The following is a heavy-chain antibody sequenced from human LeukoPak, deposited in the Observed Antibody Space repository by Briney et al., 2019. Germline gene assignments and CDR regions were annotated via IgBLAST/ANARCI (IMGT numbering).Heavy chain of an antibody. CDR1: GYTFTRYY. CDR3: ARNHDSSGYYPFDY. CDR2: INPNSGGT. Sequence: ASVKVSCKASGYTFTRYYMHWVRQAPGHGLEWMGWINPNSGGTNYAQKFQGRVTMTRDTSISTAYMELSRLRSDDTAVYYCARNHDSSGYYPFDYWGQGTLVTVSS. D-gene: IGHD3-22*01. J-gene: IGHJ4*02. V-gene: IGHV1-2*02.